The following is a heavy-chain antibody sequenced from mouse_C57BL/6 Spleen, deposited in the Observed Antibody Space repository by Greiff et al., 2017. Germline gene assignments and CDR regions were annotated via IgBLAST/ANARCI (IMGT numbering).Heavy chain of an antibody. CDR2: IYPGSGNT. J-gene: IGHJ2*01. V-gene: IGHV1-76*01. CDR1: GYTFTDYY. Sequence: VHLVESGAELVRPGASVKLSCKASGYTFTDYYINWVKQRPGQGLEWIARIYPGSGNTYYNEKFKGKATLTAEKSSSTAYMQLSSLTSEDSAVYFCARGITTVVAGPFDYWGQGTTLTVSS. D-gene: IGHD1-1*01. CDR3: ARGITTVVAGPFDY.